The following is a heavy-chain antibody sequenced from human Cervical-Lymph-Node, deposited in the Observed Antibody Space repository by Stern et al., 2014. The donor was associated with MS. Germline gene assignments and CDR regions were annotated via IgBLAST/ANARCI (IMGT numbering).Heavy chain of an antibody. D-gene: IGHD4-17*01. J-gene: IGHJ6*02. CDR2: MYYRGRT. CDR3: ARGGDYGDFNYYYGMDV. V-gene: IGHV4-31*03. Sequence: HVQLQESGPGLVKPSQTLSLTCTVSGVSISSGGYYLTWIRQHPGKGLGWIGYMYYRGRTYYHPSLKSRVTMSVDTSKNHVSLKLSSVTAADTAVYYCARGGDYGDFNYYYGMDVWGQGTTVSVSS. CDR1: GVSISSGGYY.